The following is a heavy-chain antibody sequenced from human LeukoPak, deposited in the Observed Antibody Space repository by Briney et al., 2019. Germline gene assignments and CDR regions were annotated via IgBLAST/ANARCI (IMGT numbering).Heavy chain of an antibody. CDR1: GFTFSSQW. D-gene: IGHD3-16*01. CDR3: ARDATRGGDFDY. CDR2: INQDGSEK. J-gene: IGHJ4*02. V-gene: IGHV3-7*01. Sequence: GGSLRLSCAASGFTFSSQWMSWVRQAPGKGLEWVANINQDGSEKYYVDSVKGRFTFSRDNAKDSLYLQLNSLRAEDTAVYYCARDATRGGDFDYWGQGTLVTVSS.